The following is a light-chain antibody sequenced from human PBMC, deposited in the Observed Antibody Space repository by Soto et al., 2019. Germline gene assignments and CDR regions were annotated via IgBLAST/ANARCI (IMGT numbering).Light chain of an antibody. J-gene: IGKJ3*01. Sequence: EIVLTQSPATLSLSPGERATLSCRASQSVRSYLAWYQQKPGQVPRLLIYDASKRATGIPARFSGSGSGTALTRTIRRLEPEVFAVYCCPQCSNCPFTCRPGNRVHI. CDR1: QSVRSY. CDR2: DAS. CDR3: PQCSNCPFT. V-gene: IGKV3-11*01.